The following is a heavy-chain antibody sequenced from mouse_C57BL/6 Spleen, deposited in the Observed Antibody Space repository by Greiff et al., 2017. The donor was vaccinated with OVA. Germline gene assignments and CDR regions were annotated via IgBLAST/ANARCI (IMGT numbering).Heavy chain of an antibody. D-gene: IGHD1-1*01. CDR3: AGEKATTVVASPMDY. CDR1: GYAFSSSW. Sequence: VQLQESGPELVKPGASVKISCKASGYAFSSSWMNWVKQRPGKGLEWIGRIYPGDGDTNYNGKFKGKATLTADKSSSTAYMQHSSLTSEDSAVYFCAGEKATTVVASPMDYWGQGTSVTVSS. V-gene: IGHV1-82*01. J-gene: IGHJ4*01. CDR2: IYPGDGDT.